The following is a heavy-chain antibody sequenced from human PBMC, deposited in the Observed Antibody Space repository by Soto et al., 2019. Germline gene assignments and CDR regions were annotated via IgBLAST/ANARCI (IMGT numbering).Heavy chain of an antibody. V-gene: IGHV4-30-4*01. CDR3: ARDKQGFSYGYGSQYFYYHGLDV. CDR2: IHFSGRT. CDR1: GDSINSGDYY. Sequence: SETLDLTCIVSGDSINSGDYYWSWIRQPPGKGLEWIGNIHFSGRTYYSPSLKSRVTMSTDTSKNQFSLRLTYVTSADTAVYYCARDKQGFSYGYGSQYFYYHGLDVWGQGTTVTVSS. D-gene: IGHD5-18*01. J-gene: IGHJ6*02.